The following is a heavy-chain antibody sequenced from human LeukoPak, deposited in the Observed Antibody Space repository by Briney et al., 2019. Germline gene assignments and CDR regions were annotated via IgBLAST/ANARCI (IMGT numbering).Heavy chain of an antibody. CDR3: AKNVREADWYYYYMDV. V-gene: IGHV3-23*01. CDR1: GFTFSSYS. D-gene: IGHD3-9*01. CDR2: ISGSGVTT. J-gene: IGHJ6*03. Sequence: QTGGSLRLSCAASGFTFSSYSMNWVRQAPGKGLEWVSAISGSGVTTYFADSVKGRFTISRDNSKNTLYLQMNSLRAEDTAVYYCAKNVREADWYYYYMDVWGKGTTVTVSS.